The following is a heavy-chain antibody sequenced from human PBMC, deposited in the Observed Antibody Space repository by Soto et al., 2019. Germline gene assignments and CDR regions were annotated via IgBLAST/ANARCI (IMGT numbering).Heavy chain of an antibody. CDR2: ISSGSSYI. CDR1: GFTFSNYN. D-gene: IGHD6-6*01. V-gene: IGHV3-21*01. CDR3: ARDNGRGSSTSYYFDN. J-gene: IGHJ4*02. Sequence: EVQLVESGGGLVRPGGSLRLSCAASGFTFSNYNMNWVRQAPGKGLEWVSFISSGSSYIYYADSVKGRFTISIDNAKNSLYIQMKSLRVEDTAIYYCARDNGRGSSTSYYFDNWGQGTLVTVSS.